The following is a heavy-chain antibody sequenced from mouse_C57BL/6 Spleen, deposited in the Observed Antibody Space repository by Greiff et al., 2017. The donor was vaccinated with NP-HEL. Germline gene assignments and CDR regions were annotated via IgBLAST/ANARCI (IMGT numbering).Heavy chain of an antibody. CDR2: INPSSGYT. J-gene: IGHJ4*01. D-gene: IGHD2-5*01. CDR3: ARPYYSNYEAMDY. CDR1: GYTFTSYT. V-gene: IGHV1-4*01. Sequence: VQLQQSGAELARPGASVKMSCKASGYTFTSYTMHWVKQRPGQGLEWIGYINPSSGYTKYNQKFKDKAKLTADKSSRTAYMQLSSLTSEDSAVYYCARPYYSNYEAMDYWGQGTSVTVSS.